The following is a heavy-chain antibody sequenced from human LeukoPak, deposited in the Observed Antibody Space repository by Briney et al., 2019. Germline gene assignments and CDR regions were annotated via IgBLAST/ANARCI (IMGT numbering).Heavy chain of an antibody. V-gene: IGHV4-34*09. J-gene: IGHJ4*02. CDR2: IKYSGST. D-gene: IGHD3-16*02. CDR1: GGSFSDYY. CDR3: ARASRLGELSLGY. Sequence: SETLSLTCAVYGGSFSDYYWSWIRQHPGKGLEWIGYIKYSGSTHYNPSLKSRVTISVDTFKNQFSLKLSSVTAADTAVYYCARASRLGELSLGYWGQGTLVTVSS.